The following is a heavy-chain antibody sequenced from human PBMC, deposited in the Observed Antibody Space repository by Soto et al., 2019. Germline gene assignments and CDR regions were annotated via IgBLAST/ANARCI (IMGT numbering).Heavy chain of an antibody. CDR3: SSDYRSTGIDHQSADADSYMEAGCPTDL. CDR1: GFAFNIYG. Sequence: QVQLVESGGGVVQPGRSLRLSCAASGFAFNIYGMHWVRQAPGKGLEWVAVVWFDGKNKYYADSVKGRFTISRDNSKNTLYLQMNGLRADDTAVYYCSSDYRSTGIDHQSADADSYMEAGCPTDLWGQGTLVTVSS. D-gene: IGHD2-2*01. V-gene: IGHV3-33*01. J-gene: IGHJ4*02. CDR2: VWFDGKNK.